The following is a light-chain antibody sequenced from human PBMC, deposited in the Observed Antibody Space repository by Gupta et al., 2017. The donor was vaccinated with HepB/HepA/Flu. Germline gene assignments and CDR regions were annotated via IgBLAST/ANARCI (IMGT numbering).Light chain of an antibody. CDR1: QSISDW. Sequence: DIQMTQSPSTLSASLGDRVTITCRASQSISDWLAWYQQKPGKAPNLLIYRASTLESGVPSRFSGSGSGTEFTLTISSLQPDDFATYYCQEVSGSSWTFGQGTKVEIK. V-gene: IGKV1-5*03. CDR2: RAS. CDR3: QEVSGSSWT. J-gene: IGKJ1*01.